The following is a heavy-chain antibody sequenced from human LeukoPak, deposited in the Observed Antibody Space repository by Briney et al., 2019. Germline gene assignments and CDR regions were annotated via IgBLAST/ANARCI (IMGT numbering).Heavy chain of an antibody. Sequence: GGSLRLSCAASGFPFDDYGMSWVRQAPGKGLEWVSAISGSGGSTYYADSVKGRFTVSRDNSKNTLYLQINSLRAEDTAVYYCAKDHLPGIVVADRDYWGQGTLVTVSS. V-gene: IGHV3-23*01. J-gene: IGHJ4*02. CDR3: AKDHLPGIVVADRDY. D-gene: IGHD6-19*01. CDR1: GFPFDDYG. CDR2: ISGSGGST.